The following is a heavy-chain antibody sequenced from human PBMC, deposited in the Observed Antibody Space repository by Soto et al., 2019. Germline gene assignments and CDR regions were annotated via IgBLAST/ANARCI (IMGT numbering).Heavy chain of an antibody. CDR3: AKESGGYVLDS. CDR2: ISGSGGST. V-gene: IGHV3-23*01. J-gene: IGHJ4*02. Sequence: GGSLRLSCAASRFTFSTYAMTWVRQAPGKGLEWVSGISGSGGSTYYADSVKGRFTISSDNSRNTLYLQMNSLRAEDTALYYCAKESGGYVLDSWGQGTLVTVSS. D-gene: IGHD5-12*01. CDR1: RFTFSTYA.